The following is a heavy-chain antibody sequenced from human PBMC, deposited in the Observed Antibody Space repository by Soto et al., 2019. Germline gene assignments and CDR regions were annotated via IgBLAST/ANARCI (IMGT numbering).Heavy chain of an antibody. V-gene: IGHV1-69*13. D-gene: IGHD2-8*01. CDR3: ASSPCSNGVCYTRRSYYYYGMDV. CDR2: IIPIFGTA. Sequence: SVKVSCKASGGTFSSYAISWVRQAPGQGLEWMGGIIPIFGTANYAQKFQGRVTITADESTSTAYMELSSLRSEDTAVYYCASSPCSNGVCYTRRSYYYYGMDVWGQGTTVTVSS. CDR1: GGTFSSYA. J-gene: IGHJ6*02.